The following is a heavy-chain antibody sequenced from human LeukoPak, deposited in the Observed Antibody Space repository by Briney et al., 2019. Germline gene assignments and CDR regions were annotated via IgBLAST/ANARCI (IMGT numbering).Heavy chain of an antibody. Sequence: GGSLRLSCAASGFTFSNYWMHWVRQAPGKGLVWVSLINSDGSSTSYADSVKGRFTISRDNAKNTLYLQMNSLRAEDTAVYYCARDDDYSNLIDYWGQGTLVTVSS. V-gene: IGHV3-74*01. D-gene: IGHD4-11*01. CDR1: GFTFSNYW. CDR2: INSDGSST. CDR3: ARDDDYSNLIDY. J-gene: IGHJ4*02.